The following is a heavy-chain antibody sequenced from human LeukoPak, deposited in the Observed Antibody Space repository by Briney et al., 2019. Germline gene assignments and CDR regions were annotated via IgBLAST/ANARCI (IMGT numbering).Heavy chain of an antibody. CDR1: GFTLNNYS. Sequence: GGAPRLSRSGSGFTLNNYSMHLGRPAPGEGMEYFSAISSNGGSTYYADSVKGRFTISRDNSKNTLYLQMSSLRAEDTAVYYCVPGRVGYSYYFDYWGQGTLVTVSS. J-gene: IGHJ4*02. D-gene: IGHD5-24*01. V-gene: IGHV3-64D*06. CDR3: VPGRVGYSYYFDY. CDR2: ISSNGGST.